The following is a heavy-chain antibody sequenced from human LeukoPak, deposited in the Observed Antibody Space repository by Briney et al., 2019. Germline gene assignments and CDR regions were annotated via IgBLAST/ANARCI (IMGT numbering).Heavy chain of an antibody. Sequence: GGSLRLSCAASGFTFSTYPMHWVRQAPGKGLEWVAVISYDDGTNKYYADSVKGRFTTSRDNSKNTLYLQMNSLRAEDTAVYYCARLNLGYGYFLEATKHDYWGQGTLVTVSS. J-gene: IGHJ4*02. V-gene: IGHV3-30-3*01. CDR1: GFTFSTYP. CDR3: ARLNLGYGYFLEATKHDY. CDR2: ISYDDGTNK. D-gene: IGHD5-18*01.